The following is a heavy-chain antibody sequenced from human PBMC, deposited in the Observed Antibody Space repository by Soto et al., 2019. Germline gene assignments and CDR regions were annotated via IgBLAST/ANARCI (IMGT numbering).Heavy chain of an antibody. CDR1: GFPFSSYA. J-gene: IGHJ6*02. Sequence: HPGGSLRLSFAASGFPFSSYAMHWVRQAPGKGLEWVAVISYDGSNKYYADSVKGRFTISRDNSKNTLYLEMNSLRDEDTAVYYCARDLVVATRRLLDYYYYYGMDVWGQGTTVTVSS. CDR3: ARDLVVATRRLLDYYYYYGMDV. CDR2: ISYDGSNK. V-gene: IGHV3-30-3*01. D-gene: IGHD2-15*01.